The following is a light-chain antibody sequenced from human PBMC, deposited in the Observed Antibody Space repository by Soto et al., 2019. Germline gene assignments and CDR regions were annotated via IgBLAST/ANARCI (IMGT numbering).Light chain of an antibody. CDR2: DAS. CDR1: QDIGSA. J-gene: IGKJ2*01. Sequence: AIPLTQAPSSLSASVGDRVTFTCRASQDIGSALAWYQQKSGTDPNLLIYDASNLESGVPSRFSGSGSGTHFTLTSSSLQPEDLGTYYCQQFNSYPHTFGQGTKLEI. V-gene: IGKV1-13*02. CDR3: QQFNSYPHT.